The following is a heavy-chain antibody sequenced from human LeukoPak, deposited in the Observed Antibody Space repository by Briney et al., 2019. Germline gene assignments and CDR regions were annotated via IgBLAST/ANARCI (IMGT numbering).Heavy chain of an antibody. J-gene: IGHJ4*02. CDR1: GFTFISYA. V-gene: IGHV3-30*04. D-gene: IGHD4-23*01. Sequence: GGSLRLSCPASGFTFISYAMHWVRQAPGEGLEWVAVISYVGSNKYYADSVKGRFTISRDNSKNTLYLQMNSLRAEDTAVYYCARGLGYGGPLDYWGQGTLVTVSS. CDR3: ARGLGYGGPLDY. CDR2: ISYVGSNK.